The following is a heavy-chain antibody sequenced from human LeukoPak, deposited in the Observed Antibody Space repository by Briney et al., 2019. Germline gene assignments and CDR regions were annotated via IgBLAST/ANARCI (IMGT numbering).Heavy chain of an antibody. CDR1: GFTFSSYG. Sequence: GGSLRVSCAASGFTFSSYGMHWVRQAPGNGLEWVAVISYDGSNKYYADSVKGRFTISRDNSKNTLYLQMNSLRAEDTAVYCCAKDSPSRGMDVWGQGTTVTVSS. J-gene: IGHJ6*02. CDR3: AKDSPSRGMDV. V-gene: IGHV3-30*18. CDR2: ISYDGSNK.